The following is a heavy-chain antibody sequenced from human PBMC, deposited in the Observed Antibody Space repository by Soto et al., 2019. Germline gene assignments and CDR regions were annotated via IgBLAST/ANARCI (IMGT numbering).Heavy chain of an antibody. V-gene: IGHV5-51*01. CDR3: ARRYDSSDYYLFFDS. CDR1: GYSFTSYW. Sequence: GESLEISCTGSGYSFTSYWIGWVRQMPGKGLDCMGIIYPGDSDTRYSPSFQGQVTISADKSITTAYLQWSSLKASDTAMYYGARRYDSSDYYLFFDSWGQGTLVTVSS. J-gene: IGHJ4*02. CDR2: IYPGDSDT. D-gene: IGHD3-22*01.